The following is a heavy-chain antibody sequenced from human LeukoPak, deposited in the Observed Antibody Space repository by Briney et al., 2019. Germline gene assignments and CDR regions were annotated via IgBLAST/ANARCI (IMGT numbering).Heavy chain of an antibody. CDR3: ARDVGTSGWYTIDY. CDR1: GDSVSSKNGA. Sequence: SQTLSLTCAISGDSVSSKNGAWNWVRQSPSRGLEWLGRTYYRSKWYSDYAESVQGRMAINPDTSKHEIALQLPSVTPVDTAVDYCARDVGTSGWYTIDYWGEGNLVTVSS. J-gene: IGHJ4*02. D-gene: IGHD6-19*01. V-gene: IGHV6-1*01. CDR2: TYYRSKWYS.